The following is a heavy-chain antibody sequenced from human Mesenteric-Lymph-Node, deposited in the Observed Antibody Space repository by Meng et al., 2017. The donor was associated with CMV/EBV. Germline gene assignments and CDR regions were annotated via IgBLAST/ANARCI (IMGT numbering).Heavy chain of an antibody. D-gene: IGHD3/OR15-3a*01. CDR2: IYYSGST. Sequence: SETLSLTCTVSGGSISSGDYYWSWIRQPPGKGLEWIGYIYYSGSTNYNPSLKSRVTISVDKSKNQFSLRLKSVTVADTAVYYCARVSSPGGLKGLAWFDPWGRGTLVTVSS. CDR3: ARVSSPGGLKGLAWFDP. CDR1: GGSISSGDYY. V-gene: IGHV4-30-4*08. J-gene: IGHJ5*02.